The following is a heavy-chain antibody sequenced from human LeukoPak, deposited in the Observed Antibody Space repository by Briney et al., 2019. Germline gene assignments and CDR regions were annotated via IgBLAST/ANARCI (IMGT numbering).Heavy chain of an antibody. CDR1: GYTFTSYD. CDR2: MNPNSGNT. CDR3: AREYCSGGSCYYGRLERMFDP. J-gene: IGHJ5*02. D-gene: IGHD2-15*01. V-gene: IGHV1-8*01. Sequence: ASVKVSCKASGYTFTSYDINWVRQATGQGLEWMGWMNPNSGNTGYAQKFQGRVTMTRNTSISTAYMELSSLRSEDTAVYYCAREYCSGGSCYYGRLERMFDPWGQGTLVTVSS.